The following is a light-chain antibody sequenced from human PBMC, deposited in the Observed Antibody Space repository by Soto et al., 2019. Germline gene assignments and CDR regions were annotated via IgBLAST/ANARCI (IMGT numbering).Light chain of an antibody. CDR1: SSDVGGYNY. J-gene: IGLJ1*01. Sequence: QSVLTQPRSVSWSPGQSVTISCTGTSSDVGGYNYVSWYQQHPGKAPKLMIYDVSKRPSGVPDRFSGSKSGNTASLTISGLQAEDEVDYNCSLYAGSYTFICATGTKVTVL. CDR2: DVS. V-gene: IGLV2-11*01. CDR3: SLYAGSYTFI.